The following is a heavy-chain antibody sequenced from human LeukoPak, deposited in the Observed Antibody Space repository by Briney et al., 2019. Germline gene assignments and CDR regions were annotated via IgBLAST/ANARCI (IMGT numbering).Heavy chain of an antibody. V-gene: IGHV4-59*01. CDR1: GGSISSYY. CDR2: IYYSGST. J-gene: IGHJ2*01. CDR3: ARVGYCSHGSCLRLDWYFDL. D-gene: IGHD2-15*01. Sequence: SETLSLTCTVSGGSISSYYWSWTRQPPGKGLEWIGYIYYSGSTNYNPSLKSRVTISVDTSKNQFSLKLTSVTAADAAVYYCARVGYCSHGSCLRLDWYFDLWGRGTLVTVSS.